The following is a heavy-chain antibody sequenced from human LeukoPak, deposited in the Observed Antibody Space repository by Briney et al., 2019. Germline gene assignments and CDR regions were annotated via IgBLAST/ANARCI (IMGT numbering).Heavy chain of an antibody. CDR3: AELSITMIGGV. CDR1: GFTFSDHY. V-gene: IGHV3-11*04. D-gene: IGHD3-10*02. Sequence: PGGSLRLSCAASGFTFSDHYMDWVRQAPGKGLEWVSYISSSGSTIYYADSVKGRFTISRDNAKNSLYLQMNSLRAEDTAVYYCAELSITMIGGVWGKGTTVTISS. J-gene: IGHJ6*04. CDR2: ISSSGSTI.